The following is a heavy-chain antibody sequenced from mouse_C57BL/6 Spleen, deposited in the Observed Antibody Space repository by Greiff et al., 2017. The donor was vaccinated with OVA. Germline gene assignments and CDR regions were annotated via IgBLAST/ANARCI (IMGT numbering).Heavy chain of an antibody. J-gene: IGHJ2*01. Sequence: EVKLMESGPGLVKPSQSLSLTCSVTGYSITSGYYWNWIRQFPGNKLEWMGYISYDGSNNYNPSLKNRISITRDTSKNQFFLKLNSVTTEDTATYYCAREGGLSFDYWGQGTTLTVSS. CDR3: AREGGLSFDY. D-gene: IGHD2-2*01. CDR2: ISYDGSN. V-gene: IGHV3-6*01. CDR1: GYSITSGYY.